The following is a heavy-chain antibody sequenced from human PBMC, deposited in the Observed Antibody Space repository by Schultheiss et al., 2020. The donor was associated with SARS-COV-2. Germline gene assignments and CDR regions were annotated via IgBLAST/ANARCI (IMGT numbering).Heavy chain of an antibody. D-gene: IGHD4-17*01. V-gene: IGHV3-21*01. Sequence: GESLKISCAASGFTFSSYSMNWVRQAPGKGLEWVSSISSSSSYIYYADSVKGRFTISRDNSKNTLYLQMNSLRAEDTAVYYCARGFMAVTTVSAFDIWGQGTMVTVSS. CDR1: GFTFSSYS. CDR2: ISSSSSYI. CDR3: ARGFMAVTTVSAFDI. J-gene: IGHJ3*02.